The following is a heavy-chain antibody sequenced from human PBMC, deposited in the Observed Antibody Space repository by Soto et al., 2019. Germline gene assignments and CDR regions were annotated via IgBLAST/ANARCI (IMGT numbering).Heavy chain of an antibody. CDR1: GYTFTGYY. D-gene: IGHD6-13*01. J-gene: IGHJ6*02. V-gene: IGHV1-2*04. CDR3: ARAAGTYYYYGMDV. CDR2: INPNSGGT. Sequence: ASVKVSGKASGYTFTGYYMHWVRQAPGQGLEWMGWINPNSGGTNYAQKFQGWVTMTRDTSISTAYMELSRLRSDDTAVYYCARAAGTYYYYGMDVWGQGTTVTVSS.